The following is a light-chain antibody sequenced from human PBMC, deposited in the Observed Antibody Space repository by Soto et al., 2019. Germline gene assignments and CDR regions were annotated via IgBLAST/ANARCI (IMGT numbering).Light chain of an antibody. J-gene: IGKJ5*01. CDR2: DAS. Sequence: ETMMTQSPDTLSVSLGERATLSCRASQSLRSSLAWYQQKPGQAPRLLIYDASNRATDIPARFSGSGSGTDFTLTISSLEPEDFAVYYCQQRSNWPPFTFGQGTRLEIK. CDR1: QSLRSS. CDR3: QQRSNWPPFT. V-gene: IGKV3-11*01.